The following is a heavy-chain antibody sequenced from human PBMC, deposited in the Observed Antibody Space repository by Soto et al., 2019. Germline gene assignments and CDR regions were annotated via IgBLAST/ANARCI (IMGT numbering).Heavy chain of an antibody. CDR3: ARRIGFYGMDV. CDR1: GYSFTSYW. Sequence: GESRKISCQGSGYSFTSYWIGWVRQMSGKGLEWMGIIYPGDSDTSYSPPFPGQVTISADKSISTAYLQWSSLKASDTAMYYCARRIGFYGMDVWGQGTTVTVSS. J-gene: IGHJ6*02. D-gene: IGHD1-26*01. CDR2: IYPGDSDT. V-gene: IGHV5-51*01.